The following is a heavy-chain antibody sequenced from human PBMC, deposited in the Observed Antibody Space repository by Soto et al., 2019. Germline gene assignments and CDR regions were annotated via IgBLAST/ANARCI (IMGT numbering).Heavy chain of an antibody. J-gene: IGHJ6*02. CDR3: ASVPDYYYYGIDV. D-gene: IGHD2-2*01. Sequence: GVLRLSCAASGFTFSSYEMNWVRQAPGKGLEGVLYISSRGSIIYYADSVKGRFTISRDNHKNPLYLQMNSLRADDTAVYYCASVPDYYYYGIDVWGQGNTVTASS. V-gene: IGHV3-48*03. CDR1: GFTFSSYE. CDR2: ISSRGSII.